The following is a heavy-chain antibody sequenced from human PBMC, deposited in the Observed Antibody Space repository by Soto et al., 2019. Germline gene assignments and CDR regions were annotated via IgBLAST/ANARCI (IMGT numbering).Heavy chain of an antibody. CDR1: GGTFSSYA. Sequence: QVQLVQSGAEVKKPGSSVKVSCKASGGTFSSYAISWVRQAPGQGLGWMGGINPIFGTANYAQKFQGRVTITADESTSTAYMERSSLRSEDKAVYYCARGRSNYYYYYGMDVWGQGTTVTVSS. J-gene: IGHJ6*02. V-gene: IGHV1-69*01. CDR2: INPIFGTA. D-gene: IGHD4-4*01. CDR3: ARGRSNYYYYYGMDV.